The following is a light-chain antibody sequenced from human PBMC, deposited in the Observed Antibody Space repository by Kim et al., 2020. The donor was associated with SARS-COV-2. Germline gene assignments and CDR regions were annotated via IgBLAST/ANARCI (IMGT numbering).Light chain of an antibody. CDR3: QVWDSSSDHRV. V-gene: IGLV3-21*04. CDR2: YDS. CDR1: NIGSKS. Sequence: SYELTQPPSASVAPGKTARITCGGNNIGSKSVHWYQQKPGQAPVLVIYYDSDRPSGIPERFSGSNSRNTATLTISRVEAGDEADYYCQVWDSSSDHRVFG. J-gene: IGLJ3*02.